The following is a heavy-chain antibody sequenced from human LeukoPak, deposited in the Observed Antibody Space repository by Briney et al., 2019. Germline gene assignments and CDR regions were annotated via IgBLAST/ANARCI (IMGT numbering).Heavy chain of an antibody. V-gene: IGHV3-15*04. CDR2: IASKTDGGAT. CDR1: GFTFSSYW. J-gene: IGHJ4*02. CDR3: TTGIRGD. Sequence: PGGSLRLSCAASGFTFSSYWMNWVRQAPGEGLDWVGRIASKTDGGATDYAAPVKGRFTISRDDSKNTLNLQMNSLKTEDTAVYYCTTGIRGDWGQGTLVTVSS. D-gene: IGHD3-10*01.